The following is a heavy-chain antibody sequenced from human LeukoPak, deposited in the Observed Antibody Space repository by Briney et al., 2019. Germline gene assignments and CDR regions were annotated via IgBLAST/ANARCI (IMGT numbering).Heavy chain of an antibody. CDR3: ARGPNSNWSGLDF. D-gene: IGHD6-6*01. CDR1: GFSFSGHW. V-gene: IGHV3-74*01. CDR2: ISPTGSTT. J-gene: IGHJ4*02. Sequence: GGSLSLSCTASGFSFSGHWMHWARQLPGKGLVWVSRISPTGSTTSYADSVKGRFTVSRDNAKNTLYLQVNNLKAEDTAVYYCARGPNSNWSGLDFWGQGTLLTVSS.